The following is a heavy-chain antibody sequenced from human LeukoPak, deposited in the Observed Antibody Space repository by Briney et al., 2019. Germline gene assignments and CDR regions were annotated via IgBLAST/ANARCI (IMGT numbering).Heavy chain of an antibody. J-gene: IGHJ4*02. CDR1: GYTLTELS. D-gene: IGHD3-22*01. CDR2: FDSEDGKT. V-gene: IGHV1-24*01. Sequence: GASVKVSCKVSGYTLTELSMHWVRQAPGIGLEWMGGFDSEDGKTKAAQNFLDRVSLTEDTSLGTAYMELRSVTSQDTAVYYCVTGSSERDYYESHMFYFGDSWGQGTVVTVSS. CDR3: VTGSSERDYYESHMFYFGDS.